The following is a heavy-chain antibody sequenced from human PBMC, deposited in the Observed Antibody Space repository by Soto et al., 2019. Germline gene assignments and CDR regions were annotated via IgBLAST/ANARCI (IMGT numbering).Heavy chain of an antibody. CDR3: ARGGTTVYFDY. CDR2: ISSSSSTI. J-gene: IGHJ4*02. CDR1: GFTFSSYS. Sequence: GGSLRLSCAASGFTFSSYSMNWVRQAPGKGLEWVSYISSSSSTIYYADSVKGRFTISRDNAKNSLYLQMNSLRAEDTAVYYCARGGTTVYFDYWGQGTLVTVSS. D-gene: IGHD4-4*01. V-gene: IGHV3-48*04.